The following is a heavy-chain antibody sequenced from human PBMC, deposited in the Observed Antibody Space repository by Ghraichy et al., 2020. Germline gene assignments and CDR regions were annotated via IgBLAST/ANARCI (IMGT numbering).Heavy chain of an antibody. Sequence: GGSLRLSCAASGFTVSSNYMSWVRQAPGKGLEWVSVIYSGGSTYYADSVKGRFTISRDNSKNTLYLQMNSLRAEDTAVYYCASRHVLLWFGEYDYWGQGTLVTVSS. CDR2: IYSGGST. CDR3: ASRHVLLWFGEYDY. V-gene: IGHV3-53*01. D-gene: IGHD3-10*01. J-gene: IGHJ4*02. CDR1: GFTVSSNY.